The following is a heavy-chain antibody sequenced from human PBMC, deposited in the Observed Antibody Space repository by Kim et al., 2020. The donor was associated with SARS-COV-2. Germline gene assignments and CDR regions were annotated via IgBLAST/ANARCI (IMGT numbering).Heavy chain of an antibody. CDR1: GFTFSSYA. Sequence: GGSLRLSCAASGFTFSSYAMSWVRQAPGKGLEWVSAISGSGGSTYYADSVKGRFTISRDNSKNTLYLQMNSLRAEDTAVYYCAKSLIVVVPAAMRGACEWGQGTLVTVSS. D-gene: IGHD2-2*01. J-gene: IGHJ4*02. V-gene: IGHV3-23*01. CDR3: AKSLIVVVPAAMRGACE. CDR2: ISGSGGST.